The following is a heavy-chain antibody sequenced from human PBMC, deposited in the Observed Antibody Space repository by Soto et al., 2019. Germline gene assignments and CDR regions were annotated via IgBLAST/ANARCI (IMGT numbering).Heavy chain of an antibody. V-gene: IGHV4-38-2*01. CDR3: ARLHSEFDY. J-gene: IGHJ4*02. CDR2: IYHSGST. CDR1: GYSISSGYY. D-gene: IGHD5-18*01. Sequence: SETLSLTCAVSGYSISSGYYWGWIGQPPGKGLEWVGTIYHSGSTYYNPSLKSRISISVDTFNNQYSLNLTSVTAADTAVYFCARLHSEFDYWGPGTRVTVS.